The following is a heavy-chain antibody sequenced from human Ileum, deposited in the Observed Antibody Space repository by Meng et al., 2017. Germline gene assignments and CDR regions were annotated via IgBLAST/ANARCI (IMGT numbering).Heavy chain of an antibody. J-gene: IGHJ1*01. CDR1: GGSLNGAY. CDR2: IHHSGSI. CDR3: ARGDIAARCQH. V-gene: IGHV4-34*01. Sequence: QVGLQRLGAGLLKRSETLSLTCCVYGGSLNGAYCTWIRQPPGEGLEWIVEIHHSGSITYNPSLESRVPISMDTSKKQFSLNLHSVTAADTAVYYCARGDIAARCQHWGQGTLVTVSS. D-gene: IGHD6-6*01.